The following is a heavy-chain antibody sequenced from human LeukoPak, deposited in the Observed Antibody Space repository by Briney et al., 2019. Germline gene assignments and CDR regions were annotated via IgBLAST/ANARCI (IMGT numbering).Heavy chain of an antibody. CDR3: ARDPGDILVAGTFDY. CDR1: GFTFSNYG. D-gene: IGHD6-19*01. V-gene: IGHV3-20*04. J-gene: IGHJ4*02. Sequence: GGSLRLSCAASGFTFSNYGMNWVRQAPGKGLEWVSGITWNGGSTGYADSVKGRFTISRDNAKNSLYLQMNSLRAEDTAFYYCARDPGDILVAGTFDYWGQGTLVTVSS. CDR2: ITWNGGST.